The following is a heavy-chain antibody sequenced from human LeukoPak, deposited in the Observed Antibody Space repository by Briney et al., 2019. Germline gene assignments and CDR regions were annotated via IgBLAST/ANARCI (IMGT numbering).Heavy chain of an antibody. CDR2: ISYDGSNK. CDR1: GFTFSSYG. D-gene: IGHD2-8*01. V-gene: IGHV3-30*03. CDR3: ARDVRSLYAFDI. J-gene: IGHJ3*02. Sequence: GGSLRLSCAASGFTFSSYGMHWVRQAPGKGLEWVAVISYDGSNKYYADSVKGRFTISRDNSKNTLYLQMNSLRAEDTAVYYCARDVRSLYAFDIWGQGTMVTVSS.